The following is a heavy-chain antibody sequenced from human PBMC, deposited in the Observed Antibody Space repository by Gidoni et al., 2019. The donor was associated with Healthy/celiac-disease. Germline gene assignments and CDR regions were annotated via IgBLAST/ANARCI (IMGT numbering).Heavy chain of an antibody. CDR2: IYYSGST. Sequence: QVQLQESGPGLVKPSQTLSLTCTFSGGSIISGGYYWSWIRQHPGKGLEWIGYIYYSGSTYYNPSLKSRVTISVDTAKNQFSLKLSSVTAADTAVYDCARGAQGQTREYYYGMDVWGQGTTVTVSS. CDR1: GGSIISGGYY. J-gene: IGHJ6*02. V-gene: IGHV4-31*03. CDR3: ARGAQGQTREYYYGMDV.